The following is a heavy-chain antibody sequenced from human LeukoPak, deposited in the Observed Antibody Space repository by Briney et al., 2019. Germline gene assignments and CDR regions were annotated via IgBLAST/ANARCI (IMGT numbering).Heavy chain of an antibody. D-gene: IGHD1-26*01. CDR3: AREESIGSYQFLHDY. Sequence: VASVKVSCKASGYTFTGYYMHWVRQAPGQGLEWMGWINPNSGGTKYAQKFQGRVTMTTDTSTSTAYMELRSLTSDDTAVYYCAREESIGSYQFLHDYWGQGTLVTVSS. V-gene: IGHV1-2*02. CDR1: GYTFTGYY. J-gene: IGHJ4*02. CDR2: INPNSGGT.